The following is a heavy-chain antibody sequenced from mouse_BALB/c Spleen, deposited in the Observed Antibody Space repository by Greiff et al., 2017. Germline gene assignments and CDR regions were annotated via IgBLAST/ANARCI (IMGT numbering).Heavy chain of an antibody. V-gene: IGHV3-5*02. D-gene: IGHD2-10*02. Sequence: EVKLVESGPGLVKPSQTVSITCTVTGISITTGNYRWSWIRQFPGNKLEWIGYIYYSGTITYNPSLTSRTTITRDTSKNQFFLEMNSLTAEDTATYYCAREGGYGNDAFDYWGQGTTLTVSS. CDR2: IYYSGTI. J-gene: IGHJ2*01. CDR3: AREGGYGNDAFDY. CDR1: GISITTGNYR.